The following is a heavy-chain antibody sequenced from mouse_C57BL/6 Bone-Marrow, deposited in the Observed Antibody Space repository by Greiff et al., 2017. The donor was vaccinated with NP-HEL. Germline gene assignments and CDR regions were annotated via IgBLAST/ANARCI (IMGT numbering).Heavy chain of an antibody. D-gene: IGHD2-1*01. V-gene: IGHV5-4*03. CDR1: GFTFSSYA. Sequence: EVKLVESGGGLVKPGGSLKLSCAASGFTFSSYAMSWVRQTPEKRLEWVATISDGGSYTYYPDNVKGRFTISRDNAKNNLYLQMSHLKSEDTAMDYCARANGKYWYFDVWGTGTTVTVSS. J-gene: IGHJ1*03. CDR3: ARANGKYWYFDV. CDR2: ISDGGSYT.